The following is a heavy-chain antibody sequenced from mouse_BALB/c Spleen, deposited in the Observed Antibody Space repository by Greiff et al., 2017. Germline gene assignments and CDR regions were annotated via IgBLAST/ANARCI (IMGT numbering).Heavy chain of an antibody. V-gene: IGHV1-4*02. CDR3: ARRDYDYDYYAMDY. CDR1: GYTFTSYT. D-gene: IGHD2-4*01. Sequence: QVQLQQSAAELARPGASVKMSCKASGYTFTSYTMHWVKQRPGQGLEWIGYINPSSGYTEYNQKFKDKTTLTADKSSSTAYMQLSSLTSEDSAVYYCARRDYDYDYYAMDYWGQGTSVTVSS. J-gene: IGHJ4*01. CDR2: INPSSGYT.